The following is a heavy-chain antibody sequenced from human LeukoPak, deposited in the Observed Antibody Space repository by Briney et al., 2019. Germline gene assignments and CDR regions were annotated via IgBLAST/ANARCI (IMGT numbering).Heavy chain of an antibody. CDR3: VRSQGGYYYDSSGYYQGPLDY. J-gene: IGHJ4*02. Sequence: GGSLRLSCAASGPTLGTYCMNWVRQAPGKGLEWVSSISSSSNYIHYGDSVKGRFTISRDNAKNSLYLQMNSLRAEDTAVYYCVRSQGGYYYDSSGYYQGPLDYWGQGTLVTVSS. D-gene: IGHD3-22*01. V-gene: IGHV3-21*01. CDR2: ISSSSNYI. CDR1: GPTLGTYC.